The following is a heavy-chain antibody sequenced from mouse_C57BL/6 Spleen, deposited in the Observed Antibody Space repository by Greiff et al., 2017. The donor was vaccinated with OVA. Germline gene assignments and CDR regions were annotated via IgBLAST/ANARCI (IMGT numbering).Heavy chain of an antibody. CDR3: ARVYGSTGDDFDY. J-gene: IGHJ2*01. CDR1: GYTFTSYW. Sequence: QVQLQQPGAELVMPGASVKLSCKASGYTFTSYWMHWVKQRPGQGLEWIGEIDPSDSYTNYNQKFKGKSTLTVDKSSSTAYMQLSSLTSEDSAVYYCARVYGSTGDDFDYWGQGTTLTVSS. CDR2: IDPSDSYT. D-gene: IGHD1-1*01. V-gene: IGHV1-69*01.